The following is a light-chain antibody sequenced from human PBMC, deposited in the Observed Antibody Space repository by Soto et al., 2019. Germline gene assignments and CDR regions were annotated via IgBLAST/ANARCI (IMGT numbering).Light chain of an antibody. CDR3: CSYAGSSTWV. J-gene: IGLJ3*02. Sequence: QSVLTQPASVSGSPGQSITISCSGTSSDVGSFDLVSWYQQHPDEAPKLIIYEDSKRPSGVSDRFSGSKSGNTASLTISGLQPEDEADFYCCSYAGSSTWVFGGGTKLTVL. V-gene: IGLV2-23*01. CDR2: EDS. CDR1: SSDVGSFDL.